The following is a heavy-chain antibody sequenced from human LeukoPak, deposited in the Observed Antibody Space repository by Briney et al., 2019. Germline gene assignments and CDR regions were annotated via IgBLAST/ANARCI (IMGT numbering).Heavy chain of an antibody. CDR3: ARVTGYYYDSSGPTTPFDY. D-gene: IGHD3-22*01. Sequence: GASVKVSCKASGYTFTSYAMNWVRQAPGQGLEWMGWINTNTGNPTYAQGFTGRFVFSLDTSVSTAYLQISSLKAEDTAVYYCARVTGYYYDSSGPTTPFDYWGQGTLVTVSS. V-gene: IGHV7-4-1*02. CDR1: GYTFTSYA. J-gene: IGHJ4*02. CDR2: INTNTGNP.